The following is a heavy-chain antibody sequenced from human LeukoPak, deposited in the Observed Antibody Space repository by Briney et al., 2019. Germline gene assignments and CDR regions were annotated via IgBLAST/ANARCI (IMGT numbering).Heavy chain of an antibody. CDR3: AINSLGDSSGYDY. Sequence: SESLSLTCTVSGGSNSRYYWSWIRQPPGKGLEWIGYIFYIGSTIYNPSLKSRVTISADTSKNQFSLKLSSETAADTAVYYCAINSLGDSSGYDYWGQGTLVTVSS. V-gene: IGHV4-59*08. CDR2: IFYIGST. CDR1: GGSNSRYY. D-gene: IGHD3-22*01. J-gene: IGHJ4*02.